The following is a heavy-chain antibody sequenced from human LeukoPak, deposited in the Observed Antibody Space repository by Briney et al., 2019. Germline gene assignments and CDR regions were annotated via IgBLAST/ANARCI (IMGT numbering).Heavy chain of an antibody. CDR2: ISGSGGST. J-gene: IGHJ4*02. V-gene: IGHV3-23*01. Sequence: GGSLRLSCAASGFTFSSYAMRWVRQAPGEGLEWVSSISGSGGSTYYADSVKGRFTVSRDNSKDTLDLQMNSLRADDTAVYYCAKGGNSRAWPLDYWGQGTLVTVSS. D-gene: IGHD6-19*01. CDR1: GFTFSSYA. CDR3: AKGGNSRAWPLDY.